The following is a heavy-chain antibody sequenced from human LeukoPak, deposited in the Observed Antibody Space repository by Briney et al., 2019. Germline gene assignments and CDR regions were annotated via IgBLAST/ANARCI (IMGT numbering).Heavy chain of an antibody. CDR2: IHYSGST. V-gene: IGHV4-59*01. Sequence: SETLSLTCTVSGGPISSYYWSWIRQPPGNGLEWIGYIHYSGSTNYNPSLQSRVTISVDTSKNQFSVKLSSVTAADTAVYYCARAPYSSSWMYFDYWGQGALVTVSS. CDR1: GGPISSYY. D-gene: IGHD6-13*01. CDR3: ARAPYSSSWMYFDY. J-gene: IGHJ4*02.